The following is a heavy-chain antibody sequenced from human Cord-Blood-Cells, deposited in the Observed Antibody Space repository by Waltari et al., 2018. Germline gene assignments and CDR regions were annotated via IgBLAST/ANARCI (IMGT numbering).Heavy chain of an antibody. J-gene: IGHJ4*02. CDR1: GGSFSGYY. CDR3: ARVNGSGSYYDY. CDR2: INHSGST. D-gene: IGHD3-10*01. V-gene: IGHV4-34*01. Sequence: QVQLQQWGAGLLKPSETLSLTCAVYGGSFSGYYWSWIRQPPGKGLEWIGEINHSGSTNYNPSRKSRVTISVDTSKNQFSLKLSSVTAADTAVYYCARVNGSGSYYDYWGQGTLVTVSS.